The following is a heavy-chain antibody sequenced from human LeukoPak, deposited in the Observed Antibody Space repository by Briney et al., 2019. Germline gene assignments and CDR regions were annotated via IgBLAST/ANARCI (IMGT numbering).Heavy chain of an antibody. CDR3: AKDAGWIQLWYYFDY. V-gene: IGHV3-23*01. Sequence: GASLRLSCAASGFTFSSYAMSWVRQAPGKGLEWVSAISGSGGSTYYADSVRGRFNISRDNSKNTLYLQMNSLRAEDTAVYYCAKDAGWIQLWYYFDYWGQGTLVTVSS. J-gene: IGHJ4*02. CDR1: GFTFSSYA. D-gene: IGHD5-18*01. CDR2: ISGSGGST.